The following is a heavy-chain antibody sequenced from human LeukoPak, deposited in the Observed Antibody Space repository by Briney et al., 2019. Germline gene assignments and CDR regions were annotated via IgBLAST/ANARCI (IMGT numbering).Heavy chain of an antibody. CDR2: IYYSGST. CDR1: GGSISSYY. J-gene: IGHJ6*02. Sequence: SETLSLTCTVFGGSISSYYWSWIRQPPGKGLEWIGFIYYSGSTYYNPSLKGRVTMSVDTSKNQVSLKLSSVTAADTAVYYCARHSRIAVAGTAHYGMDVWGQGTTVTVSS. CDR3: ARHSRIAVAGTAHYGMDV. D-gene: IGHD6-19*01. V-gene: IGHV4-59*08.